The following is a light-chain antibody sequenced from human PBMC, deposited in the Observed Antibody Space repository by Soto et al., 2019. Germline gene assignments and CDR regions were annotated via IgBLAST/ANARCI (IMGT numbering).Light chain of an antibody. CDR3: GAWDARLSVWV. Sequence: QAVVTQPPSLSAAPGQKVTISCSGSSSNIGNYYVSWFQQLPGTAPKLLIYENNKRPSGIPDRFSGSKSGTSATLGITGLQTGDEADYYCGAWDARLSVWVFGGGTKLTVL. J-gene: IGLJ3*02. CDR2: ENN. V-gene: IGLV1-51*02. CDR1: SSNIGNYY.